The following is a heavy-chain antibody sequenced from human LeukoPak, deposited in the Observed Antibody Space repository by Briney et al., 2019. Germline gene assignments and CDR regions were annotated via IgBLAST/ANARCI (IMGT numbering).Heavy chain of an antibody. V-gene: IGHV3-21*01. CDR1: GFTFSSYS. D-gene: IGHD6-6*01. J-gene: IGHJ4*02. Sequence: GGSLRLSCAASGFTFSSYSMNWVRQAPGKGLEWVSSISSSSSYIYYADSVKGRFTISRDNAKNSLYLQMNSLRAEDTAVYYCARDGGIAALPWEYWGQGTLVTVSS. CDR2: ISSSSSYI. CDR3: ARDGGIAALPWEY.